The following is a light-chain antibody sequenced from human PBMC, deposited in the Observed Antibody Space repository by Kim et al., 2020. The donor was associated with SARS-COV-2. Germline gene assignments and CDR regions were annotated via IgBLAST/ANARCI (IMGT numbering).Light chain of an antibody. CDR1: NIVSKS. V-gene: IGLV3-21*04. Sequence: APGKTARSTCGGNNIVSKSVHWYQQKPGQAPVLVIYYDSDRPSGIPERFSGSNSGNTATLTISRVEAGDEADYYCQVWDSSSDHPVFGGGTQLTVL. CDR3: QVWDSSSDHPV. CDR2: YDS. J-gene: IGLJ2*01.